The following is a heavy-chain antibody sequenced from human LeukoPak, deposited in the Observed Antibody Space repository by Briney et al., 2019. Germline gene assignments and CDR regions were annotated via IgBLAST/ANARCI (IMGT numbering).Heavy chain of an antibody. J-gene: IGHJ6*03. D-gene: IGHD5-18*01. CDR3: AREAANYYYMDV. CDR1: GYTFTSYG. CDR2: ISAYNGNT. V-gene: IGHV1-18*01. Sequence: ASVKVSCKASGYTFTSYGISWVRQAPGQGLEWMGWISAYNGNTNYAQKLQGRVTMTTDTSTSTAYMELSSLRSEDTAVYYCAREAANYYYMDVWGKGTTVTVSS.